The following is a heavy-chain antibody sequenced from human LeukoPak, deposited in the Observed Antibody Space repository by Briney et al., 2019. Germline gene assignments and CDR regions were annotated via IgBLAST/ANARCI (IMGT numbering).Heavy chain of an antibody. D-gene: IGHD2-2*01. CDR1: GYTFTSYD. CDR2: MNPNSGNT. V-gene: IGHV1-8*01. CDR3: ARRCSSTSCNPYCGMDV. J-gene: IGHJ6*02. Sequence: GASVKVSCKASGYTFTSYDINWVRQATGQGLEWMGWMNPNSGNTGYAQKFQGRVTMTRNTSISTAYMELSSLRSEDTAVYYCARRCSSTSCNPYCGMDVWGQGTTVTVSS.